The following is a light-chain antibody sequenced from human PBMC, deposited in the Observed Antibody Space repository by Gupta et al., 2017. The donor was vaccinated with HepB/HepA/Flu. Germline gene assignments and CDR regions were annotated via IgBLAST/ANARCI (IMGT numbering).Light chain of an antibody. CDR1: SSNIGNNY. J-gene: IGLJ1*01. V-gene: IGLV1-51*02. Sequence: QSVLTQPPSVSAAPAQKVTISFSGSSSNIGNNYVSWYQQLPGTAPNLLIYENNKRPSGIPDRFSGSKSGTSATLGITGLQTGDEADYYCGTWDSSLSAGVFGTGTKVTVL. CDR3: GTWDSSLSAGV. CDR2: ENN.